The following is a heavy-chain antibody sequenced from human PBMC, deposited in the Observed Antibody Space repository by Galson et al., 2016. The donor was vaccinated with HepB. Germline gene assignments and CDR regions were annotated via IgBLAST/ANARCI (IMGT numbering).Heavy chain of an antibody. J-gene: IGHJ1*01. D-gene: IGHD3-3*01. Sequence: LRLSCAASGFTFTSYTMNWVRQAPGKGLEWVSSISSSTIYIHYADSVKGRFTISRDNAKNSLYLQMNSLRDEDTAVYYCATDRRSIFGAVTEYFQHWGQGTLVTVSS. CDR1: GFTFTSYT. CDR2: ISSSTIYI. V-gene: IGHV3-21*01. CDR3: ATDRRSIFGAVTEYFQH.